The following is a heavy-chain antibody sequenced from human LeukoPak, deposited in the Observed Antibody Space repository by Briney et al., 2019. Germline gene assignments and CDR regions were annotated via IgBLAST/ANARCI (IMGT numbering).Heavy chain of an antibody. J-gene: IGHJ4*02. CDR1: GGSISSYY. V-gene: IGHV4-59*12. Sequence: SETLSLTCTVSGGSISSYYWGWVRQSPGKGLEWIASIDHGGGIHCIPSLQSRLTISRDTSNNHFSLRLSSVTAADTAVYYCARDSGNWNIDYWGRGILVTVSS. CDR2: IDHGGGI. CDR3: ARDSGNWNIDY. D-gene: IGHD1/OR15-1a*01.